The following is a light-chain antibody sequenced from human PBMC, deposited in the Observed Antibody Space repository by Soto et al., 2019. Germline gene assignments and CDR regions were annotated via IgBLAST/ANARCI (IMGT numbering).Light chain of an antibody. CDR1: QSISSH. Sequence: DIQMTQSPSSLSASGGDRVTITCRASQSISSHLNWYQQKPGKAPELLIYCVSTLQSAVPSRFSGSGSGTDFTLTISDLPPEDSATYYCQQSYITPPSFGQGTVVQIK. CDR3: QQSYITPPS. V-gene: IGKV1-39*01. CDR2: CVS. J-gene: IGKJ2*01.